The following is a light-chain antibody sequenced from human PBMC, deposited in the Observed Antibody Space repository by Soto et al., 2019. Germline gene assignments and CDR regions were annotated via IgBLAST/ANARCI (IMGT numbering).Light chain of an antibody. Sequence: EIVLTQSPGTLSLSPGERATLSCRASQSVSSSYLAWYQQKPGQAPRLLIYGASSRATGIPHRFSGSGSGTDFTLTISRLEPEDFAVYYGQQYGSSPLYTFGQGTKLEIK. CDR2: GAS. V-gene: IGKV3-20*01. CDR1: QSVSSSY. CDR3: QQYGSSPLYT. J-gene: IGKJ2*01.